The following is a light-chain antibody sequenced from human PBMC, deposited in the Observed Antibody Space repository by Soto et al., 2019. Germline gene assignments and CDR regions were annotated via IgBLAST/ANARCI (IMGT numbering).Light chain of an antibody. V-gene: IGKV3-15*01. CDR2: AAS. J-gene: IGKJ3*01. Sequence: DIAMTQSPATLSVSPGERVTLSCRASLSVTRNLAWYQQKPGQAPRLVLYAASTRAAGIAARFSGSGFGTGFTPTISSLQTEDFAGYYCQHYYDWPLTFGPGTKVDVK. CDR1: LSVTRN. CDR3: QHYYDWPLT.